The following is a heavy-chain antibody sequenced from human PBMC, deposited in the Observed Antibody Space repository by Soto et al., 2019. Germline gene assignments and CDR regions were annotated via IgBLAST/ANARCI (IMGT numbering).Heavy chain of an antibody. D-gene: IGHD5-12*01. CDR1: GFTFSSYG. J-gene: IGHJ4*02. V-gene: IGHV3-33*01. CDR3: ARDQKEWLRTYYYFDY. Sequence: SLRLSCAASGFTFSSYGMHWVRQAPGKGLEWVAVIWYDGSNKYYADSVKGRFTISRDNSKNTLYLQMNSLRAEDTAVYYCARDQKEWLRTYYYFDYWGQGTLATVSS. CDR2: IWYDGSNK.